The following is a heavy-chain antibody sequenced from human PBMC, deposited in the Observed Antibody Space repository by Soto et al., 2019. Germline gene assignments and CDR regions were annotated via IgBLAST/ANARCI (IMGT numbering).Heavy chain of an antibody. CDR1: GFTFRNYA. J-gene: IGHJ4*02. D-gene: IGHD6-13*01. Sequence: EVQLLESGGGVVQPGRSLRLSCAASGFTFRNYAMNWVRQAPGKGLEWVSVIRGGGGAAYYADSVKGRFTISRDNSKKTLYQKMNSLRAEDTAEYYCARQEYSTTWYLEYWGRGTLVTVSS. CDR3: ARQEYSTTWYLEY. V-gene: IGHV3-23*01. CDR2: IRGGGGAA.